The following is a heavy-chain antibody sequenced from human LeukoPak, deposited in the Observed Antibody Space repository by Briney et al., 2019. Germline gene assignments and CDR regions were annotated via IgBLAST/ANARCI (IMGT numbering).Heavy chain of an antibody. CDR2: IYYSGNT. CDR1: GDSIRSNSYY. V-gene: IGHV4-39*01. CDR3: ARQTMYYYDSSGYYYFDY. D-gene: IGHD3-22*01. J-gene: IGHJ4*02. Sequence: SETLSLTCSVSGDSIRSNSYYWGWIRQPPGKGLEWIGTIYYSGNTYNNPSLKSRVTMSLDTSKNQFSLKLSSVTAADTAVYYCARQTMYYYDSSGYYYFDYWGQGTLVTVSS.